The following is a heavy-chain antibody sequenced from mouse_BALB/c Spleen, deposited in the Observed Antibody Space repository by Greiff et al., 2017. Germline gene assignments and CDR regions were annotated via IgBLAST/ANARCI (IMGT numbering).Heavy chain of an antibody. Sequence: VQLKESGGGLVQPGGSRKLSCAASGFTFSSFGMHWVRQAPEKGLEWVAYISSGSSTIYYADTVTGRFTISRDNPKNTLFLQTTSLRSEDTAMYYCARYGKGAMDYWGQGTSVTVSS. D-gene: IGHD2-1*01. CDR3: ARYGKGAMDY. J-gene: IGHJ4*01. CDR2: ISSGSSTI. V-gene: IGHV5-17*02. CDR1: GFTFSSFG.